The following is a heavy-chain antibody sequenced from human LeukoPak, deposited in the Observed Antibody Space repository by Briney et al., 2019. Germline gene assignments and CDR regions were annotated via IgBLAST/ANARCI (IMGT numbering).Heavy chain of an antibody. V-gene: IGHV1-69*13. CDR1: GGTFSSYA. CDR2: IIPIFGTA. D-gene: IGHD5-18*01. CDR3: VLETDTAMANNDY. J-gene: IGHJ4*02. Sequence: ASVKVSCKASGGTFSSYAISWVRQAPGQGLEWMGGIIPIFGTANYAQKFQGRVTITADESTSTAYMELRSLRSDDTAVYYCVLETDTAMANNDYWGQGTLVTVSS.